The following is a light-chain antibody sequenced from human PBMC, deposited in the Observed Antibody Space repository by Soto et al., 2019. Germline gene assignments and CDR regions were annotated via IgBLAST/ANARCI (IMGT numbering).Light chain of an antibody. CDR2: HVT. J-gene: IGLJ1*01. CDR1: SSDIGHYDY. Sequence: QSVLTQPASVSGSPGQSIIISCTGTSSDIGHYDYVSWYQQHPGKAPKLTIYHVTYRPSGVSNRYSGSKSGNSASLTISGLQADDEADYYCCSLTTSHTYVFGSGTKVTVL. CDR3: CSLTTSHTYV. V-gene: IGLV2-14*03.